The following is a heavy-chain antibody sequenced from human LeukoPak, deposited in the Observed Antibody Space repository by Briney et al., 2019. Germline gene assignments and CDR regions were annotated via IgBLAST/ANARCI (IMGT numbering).Heavy chain of an antibody. D-gene: IGHD4-17*01. CDR1: GYSFTSYW. CDR3: ARQGDYFGNLGTSNWFDP. J-gene: IGHJ5*02. V-gene: IGHV5-51*01. Sequence: PGESLKISCKGSGYSFTSYWIGWVRQMPGKGLEWMGIIYPSDSDTRYSPSFQGQVTISADKSISTAYLQWSSLKASDTAMYYCARQGDYFGNLGTSNWFDPWGQGTLVTVSS. CDR2: IYPSDSDT.